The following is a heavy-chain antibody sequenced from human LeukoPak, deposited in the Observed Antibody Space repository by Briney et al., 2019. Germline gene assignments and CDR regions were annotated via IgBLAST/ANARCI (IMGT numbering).Heavy chain of an antibody. D-gene: IGHD4-17*01. V-gene: IGHV3-30*04. CDR1: GFTFSSYA. CDR2: ISYDGSNK. CDR3: AKEIWPTVTTPGHTHFDY. J-gene: IGHJ4*02. Sequence: GGSLRLSCAASGFTFSSYAMHWVRQAPGKGLEWVAVISYDGSNKFYADSVKGRFTISRDNSKNTLCLQMNSLRAEDTAVYYCAKEIWPTVTTPGHTHFDYWGQGTLVTVSS.